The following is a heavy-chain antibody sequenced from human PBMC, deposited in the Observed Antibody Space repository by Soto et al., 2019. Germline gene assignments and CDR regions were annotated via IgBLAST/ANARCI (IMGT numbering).Heavy chain of an antibody. CDR3: ARVGGYCISTRCLDY. V-gene: IGHV1-18*01. CDR2: ISAYNGNT. J-gene: IGHJ4*02. D-gene: IGHD2-2*01. CDR1: GYTFTNYG. Sequence: ASVKVSCKASGYTFTNYGITWLRQAPGQGLEWMGWISAYNGNTNYAQKLQGRVTMTTDTSTNTAYMELRSLRSDDTAVYYCARVGGYCISTRCLDYWGQGPLVTVSS.